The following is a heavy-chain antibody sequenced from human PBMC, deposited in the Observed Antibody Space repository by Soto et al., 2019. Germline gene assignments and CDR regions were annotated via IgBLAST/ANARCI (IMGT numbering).Heavy chain of an antibody. J-gene: IGHJ4*02. D-gene: IGHD3-9*01. Sequence: GASVKVSCKTSGYTFTSYSIHWVRQAPGQRLECMGWINAGNGNTKYSQKFQGRVTITRDTSASTAYMELSSLRSEDTAAYYCARGALRYFDWAYWGQGTLVTVSS. V-gene: IGHV1-3*01. CDR1: GYTFTSYS. CDR2: INAGNGNT. CDR3: ARGALRYFDWAY.